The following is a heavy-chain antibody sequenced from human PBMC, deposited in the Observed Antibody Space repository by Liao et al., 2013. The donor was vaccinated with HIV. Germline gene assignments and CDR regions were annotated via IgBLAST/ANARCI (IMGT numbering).Heavy chain of an antibody. V-gene: IGHV4-4*07. D-gene: IGHD1-26*01. J-gene: IGHJ4*02. CDR1: GVSISGYY. Sequence: QVQLQESGPRVVKPSETLSLTCTVSGVSISGYYWTWIRQPAGKGLEWIGRIYSSGNTNFNPSLRSRVTMSVDSSTNQFSLRLTSVTAADTAMYYCATGSWELLHWGQGALVIVS. CDR3: ATGSWELLH. CDR2: IYSSGNT.